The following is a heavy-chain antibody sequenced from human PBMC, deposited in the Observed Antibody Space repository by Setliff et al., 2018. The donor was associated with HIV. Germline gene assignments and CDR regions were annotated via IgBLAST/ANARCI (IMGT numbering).Heavy chain of an antibody. CDR3: ARAPDLGAHV. J-gene: IGHJ6*02. Sequence: NPSETLSLTCTVSGDSVSSRSYYWSWIRQPPGKGLEWIGYIYYSGSTNYNPSLKSRVTISVDTSKNHFSLKLRSVTAADTAVYYCARAPDLGAHVWGQGTTVTVSS. CDR2: IYYSGST. CDR1: GDSVSSRSYY. V-gene: IGHV4-61*03. D-gene: IGHD1-26*01.